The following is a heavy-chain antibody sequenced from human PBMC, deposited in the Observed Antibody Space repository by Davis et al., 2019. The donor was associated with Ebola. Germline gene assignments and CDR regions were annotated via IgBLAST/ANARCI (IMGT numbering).Heavy chain of an antibody. V-gene: IGHV1-69*06. J-gene: IGHJ4*02. CDR2: IIPIFGTA. D-gene: IGHD4-17*01. CDR3: ARIPLTTVTLEYYYFDY. Sequence: SVKVSCKASGGTFSSYAISWVRQAPGQGLEWMGGIIPIFGTANYAQKFQGRVTITADKSTSTAYMELSSLRSEDTAVYYCARIPLTTVTLEYYYFDYWGQGTLVTVSS. CDR1: GGTFSSYA.